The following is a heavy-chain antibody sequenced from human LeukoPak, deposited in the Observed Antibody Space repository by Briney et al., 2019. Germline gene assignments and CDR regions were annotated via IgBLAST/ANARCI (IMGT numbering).Heavy chain of an antibody. Sequence: SETLSLTCTVSGGSVSSGSYYWSWIRQPPGKGLEWIGYIYYSGSTNYNPSLKSRVTISVDTSKNQFSLKLSSVTAADTAVYYCAREGYYYDSSGYYPFDYWGQGTLVTVSS. CDR1: GGSVSSGSYY. CDR2: IYYSGST. D-gene: IGHD3-22*01. J-gene: IGHJ4*02. V-gene: IGHV4-61*01. CDR3: AREGYYYDSSGYYPFDY.